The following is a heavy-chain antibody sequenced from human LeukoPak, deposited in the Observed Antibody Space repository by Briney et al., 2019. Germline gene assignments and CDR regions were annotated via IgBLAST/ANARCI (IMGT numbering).Heavy chain of an antibody. CDR3: ARVATVTNNWFDP. V-gene: IGHV1-2*02. D-gene: IGHD4-17*01. CDR1: GYTFTGYY. Sequence: ASVKVSCKASGYTFTGYYMHWVRQAPGQGLEWMGWINPDSGGTNYAQKFQGRVTMTRDTSISTAYMELSRLRSDDTAVYYCARVATVTNNWFDPWGKGPLVTVSS. J-gene: IGHJ5*02. CDR2: INPDSGGT.